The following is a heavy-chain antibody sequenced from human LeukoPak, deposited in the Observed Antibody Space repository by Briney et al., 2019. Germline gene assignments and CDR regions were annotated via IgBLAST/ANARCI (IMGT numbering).Heavy chain of an antibody. V-gene: IGHV3-74*01. CDR3: ASYPTVTTYYDYCYGIDV. J-gene: IGHJ6*02. D-gene: IGHD4-11*01. Sequence: TGRSLRLSCAADAFTFTSYWMRWVRQPARKWLVWVSRINSDGSSTSYADSVKGRFTISRDNAKNTMYLQMNKLRAEDTAVYYCASYPTVTTYYDYCYGIDVWGQGTTVTVSS. CDR1: AFTFTSYW. CDR2: INSDGSST.